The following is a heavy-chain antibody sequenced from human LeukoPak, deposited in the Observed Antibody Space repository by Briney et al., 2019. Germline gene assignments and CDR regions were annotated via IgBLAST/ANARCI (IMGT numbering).Heavy chain of an antibody. J-gene: IGHJ4*02. CDR2: INHSGST. CDR3: ARERRYDFWSGYYTQYYFDY. CDR1: GGSFSGYY. Sequence: SETLSLTCAVYGGSFSGYYWSWIRQPPGKGLEWIGEINHSGSTNYNPSLKSRVTISVDTSKNQFSLKLSSVPAADTAVYYCARERRYDFWSGYYTQYYFDYWGQGTLVTVSS. V-gene: IGHV4-34*01. D-gene: IGHD3-3*01.